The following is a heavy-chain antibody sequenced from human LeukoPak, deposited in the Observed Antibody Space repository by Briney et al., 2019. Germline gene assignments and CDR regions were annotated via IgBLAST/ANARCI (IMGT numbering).Heavy chain of an antibody. V-gene: IGHV4-61*02. CDR1: GGSISSGSYY. CDR3: ARENLLGATFYY. CDR2: IYSSGRT. J-gene: IGHJ4*02. Sequence: SETLSLTCTVSGGSISSGSYYWRWVRQPAGKGGEWIRRIYSSGRTNYTPSLKSRVTVQVHTYSHQFSLKLNSAPAAATAVCFLARENLLGATFYYCGQGTLVTVSS. D-gene: IGHD1-26*01.